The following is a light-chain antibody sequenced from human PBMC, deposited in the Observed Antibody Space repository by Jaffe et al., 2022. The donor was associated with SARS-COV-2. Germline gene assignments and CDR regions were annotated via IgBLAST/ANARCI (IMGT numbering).Light chain of an antibody. Sequence: AIQMTQSPSSLSASVGDRVTITCRASQAIRNDLGWYQQKPGKAPKLLIYAASKLQSGVPSRFSGSGSGKDFTLTINSLQPEDFATYYCLQDYNYPFTFGPGTKVDVK. CDR1: QAIRND. CDR2: AAS. J-gene: IGKJ3*01. CDR3: LQDYNYPFT. V-gene: IGKV1-6*01.